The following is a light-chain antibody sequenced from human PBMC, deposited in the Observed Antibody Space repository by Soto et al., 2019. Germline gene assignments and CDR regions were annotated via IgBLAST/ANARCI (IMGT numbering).Light chain of an antibody. CDR3: QQYNNWYT. Sequence: DIQMTQSPSTLSASVGDRVTITCRASQSISSWLAWYQQRPGKARKLLIYKASSLESGVPSRFSGSGSGTEFTLTISSLQPDDFATYYCQQYNNWYTFGQGTKVEIK. J-gene: IGKJ2*01. CDR1: QSISSW. V-gene: IGKV1-5*03. CDR2: KAS.